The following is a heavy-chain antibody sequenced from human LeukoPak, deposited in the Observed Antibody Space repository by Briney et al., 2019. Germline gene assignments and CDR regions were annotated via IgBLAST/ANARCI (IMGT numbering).Heavy chain of an antibody. CDR3: ARDCGSTSCYHYYYYYGMDV. Sequence: SETLSLTCAVYGGSFSGYYWSWIRQPPGKGLEWIGEINHSGSTNYNPSLKSRVTISVDTSKNQFSLKLSSVTAADTAVYYCARDCGSTSCYHYYYYYGMDVWGQGTTVTVSS. CDR1: GGSFSGYY. J-gene: IGHJ6*02. D-gene: IGHD2-2*01. V-gene: IGHV4-34*01. CDR2: INHSGST.